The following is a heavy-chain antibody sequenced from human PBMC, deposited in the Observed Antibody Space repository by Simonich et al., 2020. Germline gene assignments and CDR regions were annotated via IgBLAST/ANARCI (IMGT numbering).Heavy chain of an antibody. Sequence: QVQLQQWGAGLLKPSETLSLTCAVYGGSFRGYYWSLIRQPPGKGLEWIGEINHSGSTNYNPSLKIRVTISVDTSKNQFSLKLSSVTAADTAVYYCARGKGWKNAFDIWGQGTMVTVSS. D-gene: IGHD1-1*01. V-gene: IGHV4-34*01. CDR3: ARGKGWKNAFDI. J-gene: IGHJ3*02. CDR1: GGSFRGYY. CDR2: INHSGST.